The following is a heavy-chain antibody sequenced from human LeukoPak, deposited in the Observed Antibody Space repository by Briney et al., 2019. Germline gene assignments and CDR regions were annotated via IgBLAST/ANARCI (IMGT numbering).Heavy chain of an antibody. CDR1: GGSISSSNYY. D-gene: IGHD5-12*01. V-gene: IGHV4-39*01. CDR2: IYYSGST. J-gene: IGHJ4*02. CDR3: AGRRGYSGYAMYDY. Sequence: SETLSLTCTVSGGSISSSNYYWGWIRQPPGKGLEWIGSIYYSGSTYYNPSLKSRVTISVDTSKNQFSLKLSSVTAADTAVYYCAGRRGYSGYAMYDYWGQGTLVTVSS.